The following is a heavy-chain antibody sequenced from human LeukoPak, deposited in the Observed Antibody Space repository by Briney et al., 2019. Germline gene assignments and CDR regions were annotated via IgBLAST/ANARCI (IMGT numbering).Heavy chain of an antibody. CDR2: IYSGGRT. D-gene: IGHD3-22*01. V-gene: IGHV3-66*01. CDR3: ARGVLRGYYDSSGYYS. Sequence: PGGSLRLSCAASGFTVSSYYMTWVRQAPGKGLEWVSVIYSGGRTDYADSVKGRFTISRDNSKNTLDLQMNSLRVEDTAVYYCARGVLRGYYDSSGYYSWGQGTLVTVSS. CDR1: GFTVSSYY. J-gene: IGHJ4*02.